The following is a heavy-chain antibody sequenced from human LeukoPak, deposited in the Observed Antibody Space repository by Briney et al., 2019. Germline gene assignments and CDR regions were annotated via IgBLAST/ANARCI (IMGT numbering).Heavy chain of an antibody. CDR3: ARESCSGGSCYIGN. CDR1: GYTFTGYY. Sequence: ASVKVSCKASGYTFTGYYMHWVRQAPGQGLEWMGWINPHSGGTNYAQKFQGRVTMTRDTSISTAYMELSRLRSEDTAVYYCARESCSGGSCYIGNWGQGTLVTVSS. CDR2: INPHSGGT. D-gene: IGHD2-15*01. J-gene: IGHJ4*02. V-gene: IGHV1-2*02.